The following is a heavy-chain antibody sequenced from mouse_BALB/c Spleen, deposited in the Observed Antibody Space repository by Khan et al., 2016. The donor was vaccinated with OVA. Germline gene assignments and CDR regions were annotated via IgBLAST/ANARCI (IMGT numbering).Heavy chain of an antibody. Sequence: QVQLQQSGAALAKPGASVKMSCKASGYTFSTYWMHWVKQRPGQGLEWIGYINPTSGYTDYNEKFKDKATLSADKSSSTAYMQLSRLTSEDSAVYYCTRDRIDYWGQGTILTVSA. J-gene: IGHJ2*01. V-gene: IGHV1-7*01. CDR1: GYTFSTYW. CDR2: INPTSGYT. CDR3: TRDRIDY.